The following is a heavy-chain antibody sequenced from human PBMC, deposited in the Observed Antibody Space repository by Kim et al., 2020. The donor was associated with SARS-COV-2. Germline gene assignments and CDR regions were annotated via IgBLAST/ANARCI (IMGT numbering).Heavy chain of an antibody. D-gene: IGHD3-16*01. CDR3: AKDMPASIMITFGGVSAPFDY. Sequence: GGSLRLSCAASGFTFSSYAMSWVRQAPGKGLEWVSAISGSGGSTYYADSVKGRFTISRDNSKNTLYLQMNSLRAEDTAVYYCAKDMPASIMITFGGVSAPFDYWGQGTLVTVSS. V-gene: IGHV3-23*01. CDR1: GFTFSSYA. CDR2: ISGSGGST. J-gene: IGHJ4*02.